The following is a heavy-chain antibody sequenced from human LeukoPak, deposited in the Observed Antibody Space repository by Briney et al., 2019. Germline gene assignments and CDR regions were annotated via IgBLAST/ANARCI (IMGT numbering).Heavy chain of an antibody. Sequence: PSETLSLTCTVSGGSISSYYWSWIRQPPGKGLEWIGYIYYSGSTNYNPSLKSRVTISVDPSKNQFSLKLSSMTAADTAVYYCARESNWYYYNSSGYRDAFDIWGQGTMVTVSS. CDR2: IYYSGST. D-gene: IGHD3-22*01. CDR3: ARESNWYYYNSSGYRDAFDI. V-gene: IGHV4-59*01. J-gene: IGHJ3*02. CDR1: GGSISSYY.